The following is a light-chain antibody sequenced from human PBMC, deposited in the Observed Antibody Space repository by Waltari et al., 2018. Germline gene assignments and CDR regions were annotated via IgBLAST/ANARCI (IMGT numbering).Light chain of an antibody. CDR3: CSYAGSNTRV. J-gene: IGLJ2*01. CDR1: TSDVGFYDR. V-gene: IGLV2-23*02. CDR2: EVS. Sequence: QSALTQPASVSGSPGQSITIACTGSTSDVGFYDRVSWYQHHPGKAPKLRIYEVSKRHSGVCNHLSGSKSGNTASRTISGREAEYEADEFCCSYAGSNTRVFGGGTKLTVL.